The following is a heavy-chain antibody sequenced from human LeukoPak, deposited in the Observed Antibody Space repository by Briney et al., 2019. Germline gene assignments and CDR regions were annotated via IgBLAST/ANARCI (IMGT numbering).Heavy chain of an antibody. CDR1: GFTFSTYA. V-gene: IGHV3-23*01. Sequence: GGSLRLSCAASGFTFSTYAMTWVRQAPGKGLEWVSLISGTGGSTYYADSVKGRFTISRDNAKNSLYLQMNSLRAEDTAVYYCARWKRGRDYYYYYYMDVWGKGTTVTISS. D-gene: IGHD1-1*01. J-gene: IGHJ6*03. CDR2: ISGTGGST. CDR3: ARWKRGRDYYYYYYMDV.